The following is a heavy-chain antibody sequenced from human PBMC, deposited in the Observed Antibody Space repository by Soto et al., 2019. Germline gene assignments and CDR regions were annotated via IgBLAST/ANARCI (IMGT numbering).Heavy chain of an antibody. CDR1: GFTFSSYA. J-gene: IGHJ6*02. CDR2: ISGSGGST. CDR3: TKDIALVRGVIMDMDV. V-gene: IGHV3-23*01. D-gene: IGHD3-10*01. Sequence: EVQLLESGGGLVQPGGSLRLSCAASGFTFSSYAMSWVRQAPGKGLEWVSAISGSGGSTYYADSVKGRFTISRDNSKNTLYLQMNSLRAEDTAVYYCTKDIALVRGVIMDMDVWGQGTMVTVSS.